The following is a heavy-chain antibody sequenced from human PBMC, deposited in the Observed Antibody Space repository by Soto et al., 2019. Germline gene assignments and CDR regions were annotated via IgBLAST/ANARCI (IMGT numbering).Heavy chain of an antibody. D-gene: IGHD5-12*01. J-gene: IGHJ2*01. CDR2: IYYSGST. V-gene: IGHV4-59*01. Sequence: KTSETLSLTCTVSGGSISSYYWSWIRQPPRKGLEWIGYIYYSGSTNYNPSLKSRVTISVDTSKNQFSLKLSSVTAADTAVYYCARDRRDGYNYLDWYFDLWGRGTLVTVSS. CDR3: ARDRRDGYNYLDWYFDL. CDR1: GGSISSYY.